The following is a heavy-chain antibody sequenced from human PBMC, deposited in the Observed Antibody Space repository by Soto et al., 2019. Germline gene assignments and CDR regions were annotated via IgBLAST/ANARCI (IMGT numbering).Heavy chain of an antibody. CDR3: ARDHWSDFWSGYRTNYGMDV. J-gene: IGHJ6*02. CDR1: GYTFTVYY. Sequence: ASVKVSCKSSGYTFTVYYMHWVRQAPGQGLEWMGWINPNSGGTNYAQKFQGWVTMTRDTSISTAYMELSRLRSDDTAVYYCARDHWSDFWSGYRTNYGMDVWGQGTTVTVSS. D-gene: IGHD3-3*01. V-gene: IGHV1-2*04. CDR2: INPNSGGT.